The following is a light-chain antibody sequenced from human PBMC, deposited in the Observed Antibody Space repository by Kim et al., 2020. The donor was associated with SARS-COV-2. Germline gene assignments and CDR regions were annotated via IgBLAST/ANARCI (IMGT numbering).Light chain of an antibody. CDR2: AAS. V-gene: IGKV3-20*01. J-gene: IGKJ1*01. CDR1: QSVYSNY. CDR3: QQYGSSWK. Sequence: EIVLTQSPGTLSLSPGDRATLSCRASQSVYSNYLAWYQQKPGQAPRLLIYAASSRATGIPDRFSGSGSGTDFTLTIRRLQPEDFAVYYCQQYGSSWKFGQGTKVDIK.